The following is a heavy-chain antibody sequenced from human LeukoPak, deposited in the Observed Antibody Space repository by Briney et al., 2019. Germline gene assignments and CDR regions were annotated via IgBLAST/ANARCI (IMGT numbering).Heavy chain of an antibody. V-gene: IGHV4-61*01. CDR3: ARWDSSDYLRY. CDR2: IYYTGST. J-gene: IGHJ4*02. Sequence: SETLSLTCIVSGGSVSSGTYYWSWIRQPPGKGLEWVEYIYYTGSTNYNPSLKSRVTTSVDTSKNQFSLKLSSVTAADTAVYYCARWDSSDYLRYWGQGTLVTVSS. CDR1: GGSVSSGTYY. D-gene: IGHD3-22*01.